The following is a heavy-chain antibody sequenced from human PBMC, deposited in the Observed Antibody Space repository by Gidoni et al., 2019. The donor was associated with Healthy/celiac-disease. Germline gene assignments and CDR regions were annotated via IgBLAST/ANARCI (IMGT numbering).Heavy chain of an antibody. CDR2: SYYSGST. J-gene: IGHJ6*02. CDR3: ASRIGDYYYYGMDV. V-gene: IGHV4-39*01. CDR1: GGSISSSSYS. Sequence: QLQLQESGPGLVQPSETLSLTCTVSGGSISSSSYSWGGIRQPPGKGLEWIGSSYYSGSTYYNPSLKSRVTISVDTSKNQFSLKLSSVTAADTAVYYCASRIGDYYYYGMDVWGQGTTVTVSS. D-gene: IGHD3-3*01.